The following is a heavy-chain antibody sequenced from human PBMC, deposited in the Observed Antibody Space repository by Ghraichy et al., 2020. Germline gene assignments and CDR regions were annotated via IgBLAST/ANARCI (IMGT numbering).Heavy chain of an antibody. Sequence: GGSLRLSCVGSGFTFSDYSMNWVRQSPGKGLEWVSYITSSSRTKSYADSVKGRFTISRDNAHKLLDLQMNSLRDEDTAVYYCARGSKVVRFFYYDGMDVWGQGTTVTVSS. CDR2: ITSSSRTK. J-gene: IGHJ6*02. CDR1: GFTFSDYS. V-gene: IGHV3-48*02. CDR3: ARGSKVVRFFYYDGMDV. D-gene: IGHD4-23*01.